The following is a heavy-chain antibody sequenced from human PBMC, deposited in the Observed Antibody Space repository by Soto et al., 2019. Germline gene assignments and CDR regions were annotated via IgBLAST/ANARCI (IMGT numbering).Heavy chain of an antibody. Sequence: GGSLRLSCAASGFTFSSYGMHWVRQAPGKGLEWVAVIWYDGSNKYYADSVKGRFTISRDNSKNTLYLQMNSLRAEDTAVYYCARGGGGIAAAGPYFDYWGQGTLVTVSS. CDR1: GFTFSSYG. CDR2: IWYDGSNK. J-gene: IGHJ4*02. CDR3: ARGGGGIAAAGPYFDY. D-gene: IGHD6-13*01. V-gene: IGHV3-33*01.